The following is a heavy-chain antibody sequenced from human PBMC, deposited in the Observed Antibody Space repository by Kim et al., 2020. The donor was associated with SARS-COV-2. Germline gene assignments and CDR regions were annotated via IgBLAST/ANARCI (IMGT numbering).Heavy chain of an antibody. CDR1: GGSISSSNW. D-gene: IGHD2-2*01. Sequence: SETLSLTCAVSGGSISSSNWWSWVRQPPGKGLEWIGEIYHSGSTNYNPSLKSRVTISVDKSKNQFSLKLSSVTAADTAVYYCARRVGYQLLRGYYYYYGMDVWGQGTTVTVSS. V-gene: IGHV4-4*02. CDR2: IYHSGST. J-gene: IGHJ6*02. CDR3: ARRVGYQLLRGYYYYYGMDV.